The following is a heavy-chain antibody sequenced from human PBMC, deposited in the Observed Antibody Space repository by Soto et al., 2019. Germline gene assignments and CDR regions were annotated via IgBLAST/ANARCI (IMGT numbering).Heavy chain of an antibody. D-gene: IGHD3-10*01. CDR1: GFTFSSYW. CDR3: ARGGLSYDY. CDR2: IKQDGSEK. V-gene: IGHV3-7*01. Sequence: EVQLVESGGGLVQPGGSLRLSCAASGFTFSSYWMSWVRQAPGKGLEWVANIKQDGSEKYYVDSVKGRFTISRDNAKNSLYLQMSTLRAEDTAVFYCARGGLSYDYWGQGTLVTVSS. J-gene: IGHJ4*02.